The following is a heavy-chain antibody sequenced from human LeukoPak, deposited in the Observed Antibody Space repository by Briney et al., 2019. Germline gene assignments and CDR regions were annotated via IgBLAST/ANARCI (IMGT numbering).Heavy chain of an antibody. D-gene: IGHD6-13*01. Sequence: GSLRLSCAASGFTFSDYYMSWMRQAPGKGLEWVSYISSSGGTMYYADSVKGRFTISRDNSKNTLYLQMNSLRAEYTAVYYCAKGRYSSLLGGQRSSWYWGLYFDYWGQGTLVTVSS. J-gene: IGHJ4*02. CDR1: GFTFSDYY. CDR3: AKGRYSSLLGGQRSSWYWGLYFDY. CDR2: ISSSGGTM. V-gene: IGHV3-11*04.